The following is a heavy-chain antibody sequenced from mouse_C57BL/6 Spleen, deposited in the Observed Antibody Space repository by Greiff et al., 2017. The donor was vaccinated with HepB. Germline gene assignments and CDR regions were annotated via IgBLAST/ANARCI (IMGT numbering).Heavy chain of an antibody. CDR1: GFSLTSYG. Sequence: QVQLKQSGPGLVQPSQSLSITCTVSGFSLTSYGVHWVRQSPGKGLEWLGVIWRGGSTDYNAAFMSRLRITKDNSKSQVFFKMNSLQADDTAIYYCAKKAGPAMDYWGQGTSVTVSS. CDR3: AKKAGPAMDY. D-gene: IGHD3-3*01. J-gene: IGHJ4*01. CDR2: IWRGGST. V-gene: IGHV2-5*01.